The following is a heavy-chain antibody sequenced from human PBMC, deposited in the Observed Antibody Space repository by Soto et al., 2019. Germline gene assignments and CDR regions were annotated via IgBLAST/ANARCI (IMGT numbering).Heavy chain of an antibody. CDR1: GFTFSSYE. Sequence: PGGSLRLSCAASGFTFSSYEMNWVRQAPGKGLEWVSYISSSGSTIYYADPVKGRFTISRDNAKNSLYLQMNSLRAEDTAVYYCARDPSRYSSSWFDYWGQGTLVTVSS. CDR3: ARDPSRYSSSWFDY. V-gene: IGHV3-48*03. CDR2: ISSSGSTI. J-gene: IGHJ4*02. D-gene: IGHD6-13*01.